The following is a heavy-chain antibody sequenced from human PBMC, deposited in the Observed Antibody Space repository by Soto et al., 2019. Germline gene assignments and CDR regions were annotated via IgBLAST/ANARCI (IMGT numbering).Heavy chain of an antibody. D-gene: IGHD3-10*01. V-gene: IGHV4-31*11. Sequence: QVQLRESGPGLVKPSQTLSLTCVVSGDSISTGGQYWNWIRQFPGKGLEWIGDIYYTGSTHYNPSLPSRLTITVDTSRNRFSLKLYSVTVADTAVYYCARRPRHYFDYWGQGVLVTVSP. CDR1: GDSISTGGQY. J-gene: IGHJ4*02. CDR3: ARRPRHYFDY. CDR2: IYYTGST.